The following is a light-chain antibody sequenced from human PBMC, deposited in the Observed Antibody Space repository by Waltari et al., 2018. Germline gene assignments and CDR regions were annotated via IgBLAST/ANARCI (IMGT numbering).Light chain of an antibody. V-gene: IGLV2-11*01. CDR1: SSDVGGYNY. CDR2: DVT. Sequence: QSALTQPRSVSGSPGQSVTISCTGTSSDVGGYNYVSWYRQHPGKAPKLMIYDVTERPSGVPYRFSGSKSGNTASLTISGLQAEDEADYYCCSYIGSYSVVFGGGTKLTVL. CDR3: CSYIGSYSVV. J-gene: IGLJ2*01.